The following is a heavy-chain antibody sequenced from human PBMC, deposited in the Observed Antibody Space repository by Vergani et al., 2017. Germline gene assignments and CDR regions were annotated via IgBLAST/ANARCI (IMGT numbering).Heavy chain of an antibody. CDR2: ISGSGGST. CDR3: AKDLFGNYYDSSASRIDY. Sequence: VQLVESGGGVVQPGGSLRLSCAASGFTFSSYAMSWVRQAPGKGLEWVSAISGSGGSTYYADSVKGRFTISRDNSKNTLYLQMNSLRAEDTAVYYCAKDLFGNYYDSSASRIDYWGQGTLVTVSS. V-gene: IGHV3-23*04. J-gene: IGHJ4*02. CDR1: GFTFSSYA. D-gene: IGHD3-22*01.